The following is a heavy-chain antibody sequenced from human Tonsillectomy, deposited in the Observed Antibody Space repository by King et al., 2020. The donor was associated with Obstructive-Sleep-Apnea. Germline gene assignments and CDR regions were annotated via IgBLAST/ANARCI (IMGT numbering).Heavy chain of an antibody. D-gene: IGHD3-16*02. CDR1: GGPFSGYY. CDR3: ARTYDYVWGSYRSRNWFDP. V-gene: IGHV4-34*01. CDR2: INHSGST. Sequence: VQLQQWGAGLLKPSETLSLTCAVYGGPFSGYYWSWIRQPPGKGLEWIGEINHSGSTNYNPSLKSRVTISVDTSKNQFSLKLSSVTAADTAVYYCARTYDYVWGSYRSRNWFDPWGQGTLVTVSS. J-gene: IGHJ5*02.